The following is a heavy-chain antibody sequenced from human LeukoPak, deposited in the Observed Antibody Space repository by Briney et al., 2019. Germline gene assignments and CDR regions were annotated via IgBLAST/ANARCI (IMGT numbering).Heavy chain of an antibody. V-gene: IGHV3-7*01. CDR3: VRVLVLPGAFDI. CDR2: IKQDGSGK. J-gene: IGHJ3*02. CDR1: GVTFSSYW. D-gene: IGHD2-15*01. Sequence: GGSLRLSCAASGVTFSSYWMNWVRQAPGKGLEWVANIKQDGSGKYYGDSVKGRFTISRDNAKNSLYLQMNVLRAEDTAVYYCVRVLVLPGAFDIWGQGTMVTVSS.